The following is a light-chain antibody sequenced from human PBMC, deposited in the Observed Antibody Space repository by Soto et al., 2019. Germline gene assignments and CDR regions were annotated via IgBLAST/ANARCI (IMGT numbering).Light chain of an antibody. CDR2: EVT. Sequence: QSALTQPASVSGSPGQSITISCTGTSSDVAGYNYVSWYQHHPGKAPKLMIYEVTNRPSGVSNRFSGSKSGNTASLIISGLQAEDEADYYCSSYTSSSTLYVCGTGTKVTVL. V-gene: IGLV2-14*01. CDR1: SSDVAGYNY. CDR3: SSYTSSSTLYV. J-gene: IGLJ1*01.